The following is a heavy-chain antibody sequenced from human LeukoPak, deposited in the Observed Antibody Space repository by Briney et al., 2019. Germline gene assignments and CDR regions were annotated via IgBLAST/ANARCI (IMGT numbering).Heavy chain of an antibody. D-gene: IGHD6-13*01. J-gene: IGHJ6*03. CDR3: ARVTAGTWVYYYYYYMDV. CDR1: GFTFSSYW. Sequence: PGRSLRLSCAASGFTFSSYWMSWVRQAPGKGLEWVANIKQDGSEKYYVDSVKGRFTISRDNAKNSLYLQMNSLRAEDTAVYYCARVTAGTWVYYYYYYMDVWGKGTTVTISS. V-gene: IGHV3-7*01. CDR2: IKQDGSEK.